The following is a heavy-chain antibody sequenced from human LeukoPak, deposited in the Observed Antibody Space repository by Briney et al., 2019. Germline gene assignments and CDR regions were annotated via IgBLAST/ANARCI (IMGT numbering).Heavy chain of an antibody. J-gene: IGHJ6*02. D-gene: IGHD2-15*01. CDR2: INHSGST. CDR3: ARGPHCSGGSCYSAYYYGMDV. CDR1: GGSFSGYY. V-gene: IGHV4-34*01. Sequence: SETLSLTCAVYGGSFSGYYWSWIRQPPGKGLEWIGEINHSGSTNYNPSLKSRVTISVDTSKNQFSPKLSSVTAADTAVYYCARGPHCSGGSCYSAYYYGMDVWGQGTTVTVSS.